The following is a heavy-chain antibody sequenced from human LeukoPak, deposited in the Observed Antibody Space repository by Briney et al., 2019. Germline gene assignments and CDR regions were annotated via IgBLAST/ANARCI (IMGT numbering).Heavy chain of an antibody. V-gene: IGHV3-21*01. CDR1: GFTFNIFG. D-gene: IGHD2-15*01. CDR3: SRDGSGSGDC. Sequence: GGSLRLSCAASGFTFNIFGMNWVRQAPGKGLEWVSSISSESTNIYYADSVKGRFTISRDNAKNSLFLEMNSLRPEDTAVYYCSRDGSGSGDCWGQETLVTVSS. J-gene: IGHJ4*02. CDR2: ISSESTNI.